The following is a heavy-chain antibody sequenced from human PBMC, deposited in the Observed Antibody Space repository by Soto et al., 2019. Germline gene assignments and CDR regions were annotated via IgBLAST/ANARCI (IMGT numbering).Heavy chain of an antibody. J-gene: IGHJ4*02. D-gene: IGHD7-27*01. Sequence: SGPTLVNPTQTLTLTCSFSGFSLTTPGLGVGWIRQPPGKALEWLALIYWDDEKRYSPSLQSRLTITKDTSNNQVVLTMTNMDPLDTATYFCAHRPLGQILVYFGFWGPGTLVTVSS. CDR2: IYWDDEK. CDR3: AHRPLGQILVYFGF. CDR1: GFSLTTPGLG. V-gene: IGHV2-5*02.